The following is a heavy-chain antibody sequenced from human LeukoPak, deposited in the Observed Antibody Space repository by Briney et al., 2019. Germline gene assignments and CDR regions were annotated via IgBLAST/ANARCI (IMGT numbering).Heavy chain of an antibody. Sequence: ASVKVSCKASGYTFTGYYMHWVRQAPGQGLEWIGRINPNSGGTNYAQKFQGRVTMTRDTSISTAYMELSRLRSDDTAVYYCARVGPPGIAVADTNWGQGTLVTVSS. J-gene: IGHJ4*02. D-gene: IGHD6-19*01. V-gene: IGHV1-2*06. CDR3: ARVGPPGIAVADTN. CDR2: INPNSGGT. CDR1: GYTFTGYY.